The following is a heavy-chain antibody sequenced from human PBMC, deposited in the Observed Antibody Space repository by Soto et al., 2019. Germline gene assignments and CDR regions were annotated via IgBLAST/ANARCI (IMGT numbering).Heavy chain of an antibody. Sequence: PSETLSLTCTVSGGSISSNSYYWGWIRQSPGKGLEWIGTIYYSGSTYYNPSLKSRVTISVDMSKNQFSLKLSSVTAADTAVYYRERHGSGDYELDYWGQGTLVTVSS. D-gene: IGHD4-17*01. CDR1: GGSISSNSYY. V-gene: IGHV4-39*01. CDR2: IYYSGST. CDR3: ERHGSGDYELDY. J-gene: IGHJ4*02.